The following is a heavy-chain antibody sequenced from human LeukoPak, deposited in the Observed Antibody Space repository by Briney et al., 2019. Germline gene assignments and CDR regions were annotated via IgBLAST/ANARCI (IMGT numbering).Heavy chain of an antibody. D-gene: IGHD6-19*01. V-gene: IGHV3-30*02. CDR2: IRYDGSNK. CDR1: GFTFSSYG. J-gene: IGHJ4*02. CDR3: AKDSGGESSGWYYFDY. Sequence: GGSLRLSCAASGFTFSSYGMHWVRQAPGKGLEWVAFIRYDGSNKYYADSVKGRFTISRDNSKNTLYLQMNSLRAEDTAVYYCAKDSGGESSGWYYFDYWGQGTLVTVSS.